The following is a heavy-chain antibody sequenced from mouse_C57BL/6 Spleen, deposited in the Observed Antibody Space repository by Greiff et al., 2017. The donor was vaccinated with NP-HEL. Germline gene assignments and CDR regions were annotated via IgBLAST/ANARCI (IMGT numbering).Heavy chain of an antibody. Sequence: EVQLQQSGPELVKPGASVKISCKASGYTFTDYYMNWVKQSHGKSLEWIGDINPNNGGTSYNQKFKGKATLTVDKSSSTAYMELRSLTSEDSAVYYWARSAYYSNSYFDYWGQGTTLTVSS. D-gene: IGHD2-5*01. J-gene: IGHJ2*01. V-gene: IGHV1-26*01. CDR1: GYTFTDYY. CDR3: ARSAYYSNSYFDY. CDR2: INPNNGGT.